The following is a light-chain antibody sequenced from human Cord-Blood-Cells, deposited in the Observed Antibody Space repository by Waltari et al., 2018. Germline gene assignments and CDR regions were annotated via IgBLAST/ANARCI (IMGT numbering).Light chain of an antibody. V-gene: IGLV1-40*01. Sequence: QSVLTQPPSVSGAPGQRVTIPCTGSRSNIGAGYDVHWYQQLPGTAPKLLIYGNSNRPSGVPDRFSGSKSGTSAPLAITGLQAEDEADYYCQSYDSSLSGVFGGGTKLTVL. J-gene: IGLJ3*02. CDR3: QSYDSSLSGV. CDR1: RSNIGAGYD. CDR2: GNS.